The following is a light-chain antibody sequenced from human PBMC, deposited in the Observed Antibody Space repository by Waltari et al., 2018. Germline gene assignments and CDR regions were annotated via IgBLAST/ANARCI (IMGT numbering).Light chain of an antibody. V-gene: IGKV1-39*01. Sequence: DIQMTQSPSSLSPSLGDRVTITCRASQSISKYLNWYQQRPGKAPKLLLYGKSSLQSGVPSRFSGSGSGTDFTLTINTLQPEDFATYFCQQSYGPPYTFGQGTRLEIK. CDR3: QQSYGPPYT. CDR2: GKS. CDR1: QSISKY. J-gene: IGKJ2*01.